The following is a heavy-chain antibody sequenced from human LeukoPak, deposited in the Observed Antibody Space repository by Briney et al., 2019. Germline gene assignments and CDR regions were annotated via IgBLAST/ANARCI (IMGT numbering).Heavy chain of an antibody. J-gene: IGHJ3*02. Sequence: GGSLRLSCAASGFTFSSYGMHWVRQAPGKGLEWVAFIRYDGSNKYYADSVKGRFTISRDNAKNSLYLQMNSLRAEDTAVYYCARDGYSSGWPDAFDIWGQGTMVTVSS. CDR1: GFTFSSYG. CDR3: ARDGYSSGWPDAFDI. CDR2: IRYDGSNK. D-gene: IGHD6-19*01. V-gene: IGHV3-30*02.